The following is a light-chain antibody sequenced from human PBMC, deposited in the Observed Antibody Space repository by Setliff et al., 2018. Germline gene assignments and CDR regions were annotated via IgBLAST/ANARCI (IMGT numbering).Light chain of an antibody. J-gene: IGLJ1*01. V-gene: IGLV2-14*01. CDR3: SSYTTTGTRRGV. CDR1: SSDVGLYNS. CDR2: DVN. Sequence: QSVLTQPASVSGSPGQSITISCTGSSSDVGLYNSVSWYQKFPGKAPRLMIYDVNRRPSGVSSRFSGSKSGNTASLTISGLQTEDEADYYCSSYTTTGTRRGVFGPGTKVTVL.